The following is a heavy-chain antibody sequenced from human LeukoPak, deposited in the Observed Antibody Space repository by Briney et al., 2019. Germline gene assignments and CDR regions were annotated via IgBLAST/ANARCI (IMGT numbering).Heavy chain of an antibody. CDR3: AKVAVTTDAFDI. Sequence: GGSLRLSCAASGFTFDDYAMHWVRQAPGKGLEWVSLISWDGGSTYYADSVKGRFTIYRDNSKNSLYLQMNSLRAEDTALYYCAKVAVTTDAFDIWGQGTMVTVSS. J-gene: IGHJ3*02. D-gene: IGHD4-17*01. CDR2: ISWDGGST. CDR1: GFTFDDYA. V-gene: IGHV3-43D*04.